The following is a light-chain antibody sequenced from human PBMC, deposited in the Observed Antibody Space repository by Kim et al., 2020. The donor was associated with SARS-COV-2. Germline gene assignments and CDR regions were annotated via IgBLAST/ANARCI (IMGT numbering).Light chain of an antibody. CDR2: RHS. CDR1: NRGSKN. J-gene: IGLJ2*01. V-gene: IGLV3-9*01. Sequence: GQTARIACGGNNRGSKNVHRDQQKPGQAPVLVIDRHSNRPYGIPERFSGSNSGDTATLTISRAQAGDEAEYYCQVWDSSTERVVFGGGTQLTVL. CDR3: QVWDSSTERVV.